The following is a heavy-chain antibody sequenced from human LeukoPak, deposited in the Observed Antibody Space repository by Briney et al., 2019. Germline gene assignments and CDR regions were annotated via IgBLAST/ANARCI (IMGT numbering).Heavy chain of an antibody. D-gene: IGHD1-26*01. V-gene: IGHV4-59*08. CDR2: IYYSGST. CDR1: GGSISSYY. J-gene: IGHJ2*01. CDR3: ARHTSGSYYGTWYFDL. Sequence: PSETLSLTCSVSGGSISSYYWSWIRQPAGKGLEWIGYIYYSGSTNYNPSLKSRVTISVDTSKNQFSLKLSSVTAADTAVYYCARHTSGSYYGTWYFDLWGRGTLVTVSS.